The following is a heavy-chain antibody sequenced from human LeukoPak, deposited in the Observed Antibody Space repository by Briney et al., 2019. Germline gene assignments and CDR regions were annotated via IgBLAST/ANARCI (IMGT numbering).Heavy chain of an antibody. CDR1: GGSISTYY. CDR3: ARDYYYGSGSYLDY. J-gene: IGHJ4*02. V-gene: IGHV4-59*01. Sequence: SETLSLTCTVSGGSISTYYWSWIRQPPGKGLEWIGYIYYTGSTNYNPSLKSRVTISVDTSKNQFSLKLSSVTAADTAVYYCARDYYYGSGSYLDYWGQGTLVTVSS. D-gene: IGHD3-10*01. CDR2: IYYTGST.